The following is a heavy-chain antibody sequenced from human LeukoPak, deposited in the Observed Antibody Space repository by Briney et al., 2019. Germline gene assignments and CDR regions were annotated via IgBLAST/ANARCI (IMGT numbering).Heavy chain of an antibody. J-gene: IGHJ6*03. Sequence: GESLKISCEGSGYIFSSYYIAWVRQMPGKGLEWVGIIYPGDSHTKYSPSFQGRVTISADKSISTAYLQWSSLKASDTAIYYCAERGYCCGATFFRGQKDVWGKGTTVIVSS. CDR2: IYPGDSHT. CDR1: GYIFSSYY. V-gene: IGHV5-51*01. D-gene: IGHD2-15*01. CDR3: AERGYCCGATFFRGQKDV.